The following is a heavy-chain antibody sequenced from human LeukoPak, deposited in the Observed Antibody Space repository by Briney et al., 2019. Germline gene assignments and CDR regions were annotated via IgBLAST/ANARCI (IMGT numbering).Heavy chain of an antibody. CDR1: GLTGSSNF. CDR2: IYSGGST. D-gene: IGHD1-1*01. V-gene: IGHV3-66*01. CDR3: ASSGTASRGAMDV. Sequence: GGSLRLSCAASGLTGSSNFMTWARQAPGKGLEWVSAIYSGGSTFYAASVRGRFNISRDNSKKTMFLQMSSLRVEDAAVYYCASSGTASRGAMDVWGQGTTVTVSS. J-gene: IGHJ6*02.